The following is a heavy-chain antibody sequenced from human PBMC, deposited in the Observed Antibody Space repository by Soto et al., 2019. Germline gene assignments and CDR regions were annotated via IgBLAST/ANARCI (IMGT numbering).Heavy chain of an antibody. D-gene: IGHD5-18*01. CDR1: GFTFSSYG. V-gene: IGHV3-30*18. CDR3: AKECGYSYGTFDY. CDR2: ISYDGSNK. Sequence: QVQLVESGGGVVQPGRSLRLSCAASGFTFSSYGMHWVRQAPGKGLEWVAVISYDGSNKYYADSVKGRFTISRDNSKNTLYLQMNSLRAEDTAVYYCAKECGYSYGTFDYWGQGTLVTVSS. J-gene: IGHJ4*02.